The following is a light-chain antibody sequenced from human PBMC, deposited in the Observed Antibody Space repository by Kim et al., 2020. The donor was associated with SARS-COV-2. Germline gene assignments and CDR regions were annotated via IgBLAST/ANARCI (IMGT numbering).Light chain of an antibody. CDR2: KDS. Sequence: VPLGQTARLTCGGNNMQTKNVPWYRQEPGQAPVLVMYKDSKRPSGIPERFSGSNSGNTATLSISRAQAGDEADYYCQVWDSGTWVFGGGTQLTVL. J-gene: IGLJ3*02. CDR1: NMQTKN. CDR3: QVWDSGTWV. V-gene: IGLV3-9*01.